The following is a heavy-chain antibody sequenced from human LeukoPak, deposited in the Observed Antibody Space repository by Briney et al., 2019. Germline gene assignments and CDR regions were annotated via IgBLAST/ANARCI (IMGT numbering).Heavy chain of an antibody. CDR2: IRYDGSNK. D-gene: IGHD2-15*01. CDR1: GFTFSSYG. J-gene: IGHJ4*02. V-gene: IGHV3-30*02. CDR3: AKDASRWTQYFDY. Sequence: GGSLRLSCAASGFTFSSYGMHWVRQAPGKGLEWVAFIRYDGSNKYYADSVKGRFTISRDNSKNTLYLQMNSLRAEDTAVYYCAKDASRWTQYFDYWGQGTLVTVSS.